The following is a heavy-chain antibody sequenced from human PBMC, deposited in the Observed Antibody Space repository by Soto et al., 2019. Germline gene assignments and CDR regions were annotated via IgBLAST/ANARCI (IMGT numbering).Heavy chain of an antibody. V-gene: IGHV4-34*01. CDR3: ARVRRYFDWLLQNWFDP. CDR2: INHSGST. Sequence: SETLSLTCAVYGGSFSGYYWSWIRQPPGKGLEWIGEINHSGSTNYNPSLKSRVTISVDTSKNQFSLKLSSVTAADTAVYYCARVRRYFDWLLQNWFDPWGQGTLVTVS. D-gene: IGHD3-9*01. J-gene: IGHJ5*02. CDR1: GGSFSGYY.